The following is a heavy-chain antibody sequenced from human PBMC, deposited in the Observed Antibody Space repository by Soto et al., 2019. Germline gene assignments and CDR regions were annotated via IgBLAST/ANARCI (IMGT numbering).Heavy chain of an antibody. Sequence: PGESLKISCKHSGFNFPTFWIAWVRQMPGKGLEWMGTIYPDDSDTRYSPSFQGQVTISADKSIQTAYLQWGSLKASDTAMYYCARTNYYYYGMDVWGQGTTVTVSS. CDR1: GFNFPTFW. CDR3: ARTNYYYYGMDV. CDR2: IYPDDSDT. J-gene: IGHJ6*02. V-gene: IGHV5-51*01.